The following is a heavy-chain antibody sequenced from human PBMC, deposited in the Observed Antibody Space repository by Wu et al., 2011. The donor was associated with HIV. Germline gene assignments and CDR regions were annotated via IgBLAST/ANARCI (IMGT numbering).Heavy chain of an antibody. V-gene: IGHV1-69*14. CDR3: ARDLGGDEDC. Sequence: QVQLVQSGAGVKKPGSSVKVSCKASGGTFSSYAINLVRQAPGQGLEWMGGIIPIFGTTNYAQKFRGRVSITADKSTSTAYMELSSLRSEDTAVYYCARDLGGDEDCWGQGTLVTVSS. D-gene: IGHD2-21*01. CDR2: IIPIFGTT. CDR1: GGTFSSYA. J-gene: IGHJ4*02.